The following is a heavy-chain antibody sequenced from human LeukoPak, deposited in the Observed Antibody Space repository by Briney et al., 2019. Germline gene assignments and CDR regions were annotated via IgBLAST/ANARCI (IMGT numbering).Heavy chain of an antibody. J-gene: IGHJ3*02. CDR2: INWTGGST. Sequence: GGSLRLSCAASGFTFDDYGMSWVRQAPGKGLEWVSGINWTGGSTGYADSVKGRFTIPRDNAKNSLYLQMNSLRAEDTALYYCASVGGGAFDIWGQGTMVTVSS. D-gene: IGHD3-10*01. CDR1: GFTFDDYG. CDR3: ASVGGGAFDI. V-gene: IGHV3-20*04.